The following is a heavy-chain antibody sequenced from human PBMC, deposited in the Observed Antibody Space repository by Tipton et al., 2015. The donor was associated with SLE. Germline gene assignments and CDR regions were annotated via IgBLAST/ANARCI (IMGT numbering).Heavy chain of an antibody. CDR1: GGTFSSYT. Sequence: QVQLVQSGAEVKKPGSSVKVSCKASGGTFSSYTISWVRQAPGQGLEWMGRIIPILGIANYAQKFQGRVTITADKSTSTAYMELSSLRSEDTAVYYCAREGVIRAVAGTGWGQGTLVTVSS. J-gene: IGHJ4*02. CDR3: AREGVIRAVAGTG. D-gene: IGHD6-19*01. V-gene: IGHV1-69*08. CDR2: IIPILGIA.